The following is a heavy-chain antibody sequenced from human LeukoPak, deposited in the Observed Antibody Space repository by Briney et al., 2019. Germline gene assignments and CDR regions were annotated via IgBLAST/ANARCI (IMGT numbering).Heavy chain of an antibody. CDR2: TRSSGSNI. CDR3: AREARGVPTVSSGSFDY. CDR1: GLTPTAYY. D-gene: IGHD2-15*01. J-gene: IGHJ4*02. Sequence: GRSLSLSSAASGLTPTAYYTSCIRPAPGQGLEWVSYTRSSGSNIYHADSVKGRLTPSRDNAKNSLYLQMNSLRAEDTAVYYCAREARGVPTVSSGSFDYWGQGTLVTVSS. V-gene: IGHV3-11*01.